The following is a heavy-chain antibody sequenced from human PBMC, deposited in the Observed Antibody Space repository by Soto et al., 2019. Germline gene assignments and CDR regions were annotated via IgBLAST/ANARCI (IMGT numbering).Heavy chain of an antibody. Sequence: QVQLVESGGGVVQPGRSLRLSCAASGFTFSSYGMHWVRQAPGKGLEWVAVIWYDGSNKYYADSVKGRFTISRDNSKNTLYLQMNSLRAEDTAVYYCARGGLGYCSSTSCPQPFDYWGQGTLVTVSS. CDR1: GFTFSSYG. D-gene: IGHD2-2*01. CDR3: ARGGLGYCSSTSCPQPFDY. J-gene: IGHJ4*02. CDR2: IWYDGSNK. V-gene: IGHV3-33*01.